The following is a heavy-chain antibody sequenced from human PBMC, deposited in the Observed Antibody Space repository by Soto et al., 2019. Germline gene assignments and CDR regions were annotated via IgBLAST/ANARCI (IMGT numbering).Heavy chain of an antibody. D-gene: IGHD3-10*01. Sequence: QVQLVESGGGVVQPGRSLRLSCAASGFTFSSYGMHWVRQAPGKGLEWVAVIWYDGSNKYYADSVKGRFTISRDNSKNTLYLQMNSLRAEDTAVYYCASRDYCGSGSEPRLFDAFDIWGQGTMVTVSS. V-gene: IGHV3-33*01. CDR3: ASRDYCGSGSEPRLFDAFDI. CDR1: GFTFSSYG. CDR2: IWYDGSNK. J-gene: IGHJ3*02.